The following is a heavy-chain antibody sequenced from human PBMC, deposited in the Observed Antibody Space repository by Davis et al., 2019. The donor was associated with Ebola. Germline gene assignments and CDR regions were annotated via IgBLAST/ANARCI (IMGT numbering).Heavy chain of an antibody. CDR2: IIPIFGTA. D-gene: IGHD6-13*01. V-gene: IGHV1-69*06. CDR3: ARDSFIAAAGTPDY. CDR1: GGTFSSYA. Sequence: SVKVSCKASGGTFSSYAISWVRQAPGQGLEWMGGIIPIFGTANYAQKFQGRVTITADKSTSTAYMELSSLRSEDTAVYYCARDSFIAAAGTPDYWGQGTLVTVSS. J-gene: IGHJ4*02.